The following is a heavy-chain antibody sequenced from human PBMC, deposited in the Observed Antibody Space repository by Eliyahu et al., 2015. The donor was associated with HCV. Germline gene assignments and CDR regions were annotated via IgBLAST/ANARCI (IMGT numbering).Heavy chain of an antibody. CDR1: GFTFXDXY. Sequence: QEHLVQSGAEVKKPGAXVKVSCKASGFTFXDXYVHWVRQAPGQGLEWVGRINPNSGATNYAQKFQGRVTMTSDTSISTAYMELSGLRSDDTAVYYCARDIMADDFWSGYLDYWGQGTLVTVSS. V-gene: IGHV1-2*06. CDR2: INPNSGAT. CDR3: ARDIMADDFWSGYLDY. J-gene: IGHJ4*02. D-gene: IGHD3-3*01.